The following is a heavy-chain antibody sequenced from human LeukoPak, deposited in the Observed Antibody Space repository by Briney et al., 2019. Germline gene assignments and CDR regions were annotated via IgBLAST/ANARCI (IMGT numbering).Heavy chain of an antibody. J-gene: IGHJ4*02. CDR2: ISPCVHRP. CDR1: GFTFSSYA. Sequence: GGSLRLSCAASGFTFSSYAMSWVRQAPGKGLEWGSFISPCVHRPSTPASVEGRFTISRDNTRNTLYLQMTSLRDEDTGVYYCAIMHGYYDGSGFWVQWGQGTLVTVSS. V-gene: IGHV3-23*01. CDR3: AIMHGYYDGSGFWVQ. D-gene: IGHD3-22*01.